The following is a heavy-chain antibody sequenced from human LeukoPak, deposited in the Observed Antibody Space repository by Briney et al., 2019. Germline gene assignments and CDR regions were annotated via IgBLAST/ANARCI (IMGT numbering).Heavy chain of an antibody. D-gene: IGHD6-13*01. V-gene: IGHV4-59*12. CDR2: IYYSGST. CDR1: GGSISSYY. J-gene: IGHJ4*02. Sequence: SETLSLTCTVSGGSISSYYWSWIRQPPGKGLEWIGYIYYSGSTNYNPSLKSRVTISVDTSKNQFSLKLSSVTAADTAVYYCARDSAAAGTGSFDYWGQGTLVTVSS. CDR3: ARDSAAAGTGSFDY.